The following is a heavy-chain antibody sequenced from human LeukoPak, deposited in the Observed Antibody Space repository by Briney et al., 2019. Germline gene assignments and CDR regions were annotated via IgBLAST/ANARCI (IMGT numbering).Heavy chain of an antibody. Sequence: ASVKVSCKASGGTFSSYAISWVRQAPGQGLEWMGRIIPILGIANYAQKFQGRVTITADKSTRTAYMELSSLRSEDTAVYYCARLIPYYYDSSGYYHSDYWGQGTLVTVSS. J-gene: IGHJ4*02. CDR2: IIPILGIA. CDR1: GGTFSSYA. V-gene: IGHV1-69*04. D-gene: IGHD3-22*01. CDR3: ARLIPYYYDSSGYYHSDY.